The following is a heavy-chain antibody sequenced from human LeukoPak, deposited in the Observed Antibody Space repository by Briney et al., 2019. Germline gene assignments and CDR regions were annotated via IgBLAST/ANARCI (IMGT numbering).Heavy chain of an antibody. Sequence: ASVTVSCKASGYTFTGYYMHWVRQAPGQGREGMGWINPNSGGTNYAQKFQGRVNMTRDTSISTAYMELSRLRSDDTAVYYCAREGVGADGDPWGQGTLVTVSS. CDR2: INPNSGGT. CDR1: GYTFTGYY. CDR3: AREGVGADGDP. J-gene: IGHJ5*02. V-gene: IGHV1-2*02. D-gene: IGHD1-26*01.